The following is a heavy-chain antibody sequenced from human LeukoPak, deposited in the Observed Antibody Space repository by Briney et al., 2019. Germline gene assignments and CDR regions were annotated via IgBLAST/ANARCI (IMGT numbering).Heavy chain of an antibody. V-gene: IGHV1-8*03. CDR1: GYTFTSYD. J-gene: IGHJ6*03. CDR2: MNPNSGNT. Sequence: ASVKVSCKASGYTFTSYDINWVRQATGQGLEWVGWMNPNSGNTGYAQKFQGRVTITRNTSISTAYMELSSLRSDDTAVYYCARDPTYYYDSSGYYYYMDVWGKGTTVTVSS. D-gene: IGHD3-22*01. CDR3: ARDPTYYYDSSGYYYYMDV.